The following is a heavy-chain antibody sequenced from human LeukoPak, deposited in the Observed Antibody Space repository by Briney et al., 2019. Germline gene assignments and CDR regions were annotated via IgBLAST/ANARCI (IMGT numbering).Heavy chain of an antibody. CDR2: IYYSGST. CDR3: ARDKDAFDI. CDR1: GGSVSSGSYY. V-gene: IGHV4-61*01. Sequence: SGTLSLTCTVSGGSVSSGSYYWSWLRPPPGQGLEWIGYIYYSGSTNYNPSLKSRVTISVDTSKNQFSLKLSSVTAAGTAVYYCARDKDAFDIWGQGTMVTVSS. J-gene: IGHJ3*02.